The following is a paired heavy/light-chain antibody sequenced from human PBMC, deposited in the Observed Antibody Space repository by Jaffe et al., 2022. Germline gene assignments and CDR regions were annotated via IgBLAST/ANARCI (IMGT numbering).Light chain of an antibody. V-gene: IGLV3-19*01. CDR1: SLRSYY. CDR3: NSRDSSGNHLGVV. Sequence: SSELTQDPAVSVALGQTVRITCQGDSLRSYYASWYQQKPGQAPVLVIYGKNNRPSGIPDRFSGSSSGNTASLTITGAQAEDEADYYCNSRDSSGNHLGVVFGGGTKLTVL. J-gene: IGLJ2*01. CDR2: GKN.
Heavy chain of an antibody. J-gene: IGHJ6*03. CDR1: GFTFGDYA. V-gene: IGHV3-49*04. CDR3: TRGPLSLWDGDPLTYYYYYMDV. Sequence: EVQLVESGGGLVQPGRSLRLSCTASGFTFGDYAMSWVRQAPGKGLEWVGFIRSKAYGGTTEYAASVKGRFTISRDDSKSIAYLQMNSLKTEDTAVYYCTRGPLSLWDGDPLTYYYYYMDVWGKGTTVTVSS. D-gene: IGHD3-10*01. CDR2: IRSKAYGGTT.